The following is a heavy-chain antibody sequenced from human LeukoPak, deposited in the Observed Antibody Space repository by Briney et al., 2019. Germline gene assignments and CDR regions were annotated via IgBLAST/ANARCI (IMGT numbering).Heavy chain of an antibody. CDR1: GFTFSSYA. J-gene: IGHJ4*02. V-gene: IGHV3-23*01. CDR2: ISGSGGST. CDR3: AKAHTYYDFWSGPSDY. Sequence: GGSLRLSCAASGFTFSSYAMSWVHQAPGKGLEWVSAISGSGGSTYYADSVKGRFTISRDNSKNTLYLQMNSLRAEDTAVYYCAKAHTYYDFWSGPSDYWGQGTLVTVSS. D-gene: IGHD3-3*01.